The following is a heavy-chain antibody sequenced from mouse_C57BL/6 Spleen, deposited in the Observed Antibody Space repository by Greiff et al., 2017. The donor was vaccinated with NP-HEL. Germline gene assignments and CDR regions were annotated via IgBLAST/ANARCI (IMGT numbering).Heavy chain of an antibody. D-gene: IGHD2-4*01. CDR3: ARDRGDYHWYCDV. V-gene: IGHV5-16*01. Sequence: EVKLMESEGGLVQPGSSMKLSCTASGFTFSDYYMAWVRQVPEKGLEWVANINYDGSSTYYLDSLKSRFIISRDNAKNILYLQMSSLKSEDTATYYCARDRGDYHWYCDVWGTGTTVTVSA. CDR2: INYDGSST. J-gene: IGHJ1*03. CDR1: GFTFSDYY.